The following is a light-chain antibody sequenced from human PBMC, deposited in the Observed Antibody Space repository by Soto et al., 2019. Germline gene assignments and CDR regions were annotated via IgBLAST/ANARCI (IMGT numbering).Light chain of an antibody. V-gene: IGLV2-14*03. CDR3: SSYTSSSTSRV. CDR2: DVT. J-gene: IGLJ3*02. CDR1: SSDVGGYNK. Sequence: QSALTQPASVSGSPGQSITISCTGTSSDVGGYNKVSWYQHHPRKAPKLMIYDVTNPPSGVSNRFSGSKSGNTASLTISGLQAEDEADYYCSSYTSSSTSRVFGGGTKLTVL.